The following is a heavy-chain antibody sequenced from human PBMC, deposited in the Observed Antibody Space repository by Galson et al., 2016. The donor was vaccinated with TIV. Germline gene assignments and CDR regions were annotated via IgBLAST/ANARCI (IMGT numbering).Heavy chain of an antibody. CDR3: ARSGDYGDY. D-gene: IGHD4-17*01. CDR1: GSTFTSYD. J-gene: IGHJ4*02. V-gene: IGHV1-8*02. Sequence: SVKVSCKASGSTFTSYDINWVRQATGQGLEWMGWMNPNSGNTGYAQKFRGRVTMTRNTSVRTAYIELSSLRSEDTAVYYCARSGDYGDYWGQGTLVTVSS. CDR2: MNPNSGNT.